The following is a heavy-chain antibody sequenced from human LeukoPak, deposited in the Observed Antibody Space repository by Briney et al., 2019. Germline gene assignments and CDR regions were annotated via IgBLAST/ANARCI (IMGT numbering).Heavy chain of an antibody. Sequence: GGSLRLSCAASGFTFSSYEMNWVRQTPGKGLEWVSYISSSGSTIYYADSVKGRFTISRDNAKNSLYLQMNSLRAEDTAVYYCARDVGYDSSGYNWGQGTLVTVSS. V-gene: IGHV3-48*03. CDR1: GFTFSSYE. D-gene: IGHD3-22*01. CDR2: ISSSGSTI. CDR3: ARDVGYDSSGYN. J-gene: IGHJ4*02.